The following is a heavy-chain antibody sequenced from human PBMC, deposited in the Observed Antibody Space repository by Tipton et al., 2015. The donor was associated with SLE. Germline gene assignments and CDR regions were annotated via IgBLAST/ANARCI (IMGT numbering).Heavy chain of an antibody. CDR1: GFTFSNYW. D-gene: IGHD3-10*01. CDR3: ARPSTTVVPDY. CDR2: IKQDGSER. V-gene: IGHV3-7*01. Sequence: SLRLSCAASGFTFSNYWMNWVRQAPGKGLEWVANIKQDGSERYYADSGEGRFAISRDNAKNSLYLQMNSLRAEDTAVYYCARPSTTVVPDYWGRGTLVTVSS. J-gene: IGHJ4*02.